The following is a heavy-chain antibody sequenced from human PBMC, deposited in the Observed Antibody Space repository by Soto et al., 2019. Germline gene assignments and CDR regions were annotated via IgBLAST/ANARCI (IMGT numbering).Heavy chain of an antibody. J-gene: IGHJ4*02. D-gene: IGHD3-16*01. CDR3: ARGWGRIFDY. V-gene: IGHV4-34*01. CDR2: INHSGST. CDR1: GGSFSGYS. Sequence: QVQLQQWGAGLLKPSETLSLTCAVYGGSFSGYSWNWIRQPPGKGLEWIGEINHSGSTNYNPSLTRGFIISVETSKNQSSLNLPSVTAADTAVYYSARGWGRIFDYWGQGTLVTVS.